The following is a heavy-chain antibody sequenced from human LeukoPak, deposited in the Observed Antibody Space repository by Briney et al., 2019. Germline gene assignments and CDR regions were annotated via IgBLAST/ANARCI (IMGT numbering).Heavy chain of an antibody. J-gene: IGHJ4*02. CDR1: GFTFSGSA. CDR2: VIFESGKT. V-gene: IGHV1-58*01. Sequence: ASVKVSCKASGFTFSGSAVQWVRQARGQRLEWLGWVIFESGKTHSLQKLQERVSITRDMSTNTAYLELSSLRSDDTAVYYCARVGAQYYDDYWGQGTLVTVSS. D-gene: IGHD3-3*01. CDR3: ARVGAQYYDDY.